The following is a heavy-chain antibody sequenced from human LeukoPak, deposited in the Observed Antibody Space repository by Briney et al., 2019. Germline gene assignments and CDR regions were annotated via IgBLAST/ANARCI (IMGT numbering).Heavy chain of an antibody. J-gene: IGHJ6*03. Sequence: ASVKVSCKASGYTFTSYDINWVRQATGQGLEWMGWMNPNSGNTGYAQKFQGRVTMTRDTSISTAYMELNRLRSDDTAVYYCARVDTSSWYVKDYYYYMDVWGKGTTVTVSS. CDR3: ARVDTSSWYVKDYYYYMDV. CDR2: MNPNSGNT. CDR1: GYTFTSYD. V-gene: IGHV1-8*01. D-gene: IGHD6-13*01.